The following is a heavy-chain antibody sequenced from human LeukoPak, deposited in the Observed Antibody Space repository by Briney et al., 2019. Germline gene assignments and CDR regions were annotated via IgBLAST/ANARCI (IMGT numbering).Heavy chain of an antibody. CDR3: AKVPGKWELVDY. CDR2: IRFDGSNQ. CDR1: GFTFSSYG. J-gene: IGHJ4*02. Sequence: GGSLRLSCAASGFTFSSYGMHWVRQAPGKGLEGVAFIRFDGSNQYYADSVKGRFTISRDNSKSTLYLQMNSLRTEDTAVYYCAKVPGKWELVDYWGQGTLVTVSS. D-gene: IGHD1-26*01. V-gene: IGHV3-30*02.